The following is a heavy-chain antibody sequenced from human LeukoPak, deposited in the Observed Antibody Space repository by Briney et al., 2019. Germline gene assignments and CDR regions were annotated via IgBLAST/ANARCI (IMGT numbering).Heavy chain of an antibody. V-gene: IGHV3-23*01. CDR3: AKDPHARITGTTLY. CDR2: ISGSGGST. Sequence: QSGGSLRLSCAASGFTFSSYAMNWVRQAPGKGLEWVSAISGSGGSTYYADSVKGRFTISRDNSKNTLYLQMNILRAEDTAVYYCAKDPHARITGTTLYWGQGTLVTVSS. CDR1: GFTFSSYA. D-gene: IGHD1-20*01. J-gene: IGHJ4*02.